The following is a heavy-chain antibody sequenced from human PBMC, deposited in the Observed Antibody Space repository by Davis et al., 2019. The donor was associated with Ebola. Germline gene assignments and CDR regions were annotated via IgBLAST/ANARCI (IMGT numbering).Heavy chain of an antibody. CDR1: GGTFSSYA. J-gene: IGHJ5*01. CDR3: AREAGATTRIYDS. Sequence: SVKVSCKASGGTFSSYAISWVRQAPGQGLEWMGGIIPILGIANYAQKFQGRVTITADESRSTAYMELRSLRSDDTAVYYCAREAGATTRIYDSWGQGTLVTVSS. D-gene: IGHD1-26*01. V-gene: IGHV1-69*10. CDR2: IIPILGIA.